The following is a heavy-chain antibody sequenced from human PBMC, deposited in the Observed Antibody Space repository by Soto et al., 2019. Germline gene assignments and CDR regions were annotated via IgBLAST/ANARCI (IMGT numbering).Heavy chain of an antibody. CDR1: GGSISSSSYY. CDR3: ARLGSSLLGSGSYDWFDP. V-gene: IGHV4-39*01. Sequence: ETLSLTCTVSGGSISSSSYYWGWIRQPPGKGLEWIGSIYYSGSTYYNPSLKSRVTISVDTSKNQFSLKLSSVTAADTAVYYCARLGSSLLGSGSYDWFDPWGQGTLVTVSS. CDR2: IYYSGST. J-gene: IGHJ5*02. D-gene: IGHD3-10*01.